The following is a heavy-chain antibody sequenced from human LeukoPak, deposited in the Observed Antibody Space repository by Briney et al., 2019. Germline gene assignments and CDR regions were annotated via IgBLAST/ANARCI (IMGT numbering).Heavy chain of an antibody. CDR1: GFTFSSYA. J-gene: IGHJ4*02. CDR3: ARVPGYDSSGYFDY. Sequence: GGSLRLSCAASGFTFSSYAMSWVRQAPGKGLEWVSAISGSGGSTYYADSVKGRFTISRDNSKNTLYLQMNSLRAEDTAVYYCARVPGYDSSGYFDYWGQGTLVTVSS. V-gene: IGHV3-23*01. CDR2: ISGSGGST. D-gene: IGHD3-22*01.